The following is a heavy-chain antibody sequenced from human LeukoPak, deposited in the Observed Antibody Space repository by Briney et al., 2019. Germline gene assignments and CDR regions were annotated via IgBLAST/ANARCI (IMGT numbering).Heavy chain of an antibody. CDR1: GDSLYNYY. D-gene: IGHD2-21*02. V-gene: IGHV4-59*08. J-gene: IGHJ3*01. CDR2: IYYKRST. Sequence: SDTLSLTCSVSGDSLYNYYWSWLRHPPGKSLEGIGYIYYKRSTDYTPSLQSRVTFSVDTSRSQFALRLSSVTAADTAVYYCVGSYCGGDCYAMYAFDFWGQGTVVSVSS. CDR3: VGSYCGGDCYAMYAFDF.